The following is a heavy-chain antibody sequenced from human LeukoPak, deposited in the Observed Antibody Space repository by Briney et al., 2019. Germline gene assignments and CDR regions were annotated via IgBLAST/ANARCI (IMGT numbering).Heavy chain of an antibody. CDR1: GFTFSSYA. CDR2: ISGSGGST. CDR3: AKGGGVGFLEWSYYYYMDV. D-gene: IGHD3-3*01. V-gene: IGHV3-23*01. J-gene: IGHJ6*03. Sequence: GGSLRLSCAASGFTFSSYAMSWVRHAPGKGLEWVSAISGSGGSTYYADSVKGRFTISRDNSKNTLYLQMTSLRAEDTAVYYCAKGGGVGFLEWSYYYYMDVWGKGTTVTVSS.